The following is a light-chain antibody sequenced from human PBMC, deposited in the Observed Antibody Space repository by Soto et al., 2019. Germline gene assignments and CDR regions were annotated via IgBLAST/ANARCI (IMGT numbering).Light chain of an antibody. Sequence: QLVLIQSPSASASLGASANLTCTLSSGHINYAIAWYQQQPDKGPRYLMKLNSDGRHTKGDGIPDRFSGSSAGAERYLTISGLQSEDEADYYCQTWDTGIWVFGGGTKLTVL. V-gene: IGLV4-69*01. CDR1: SGHINYA. CDR2: LNSDGRH. CDR3: QTWDTGIWV. J-gene: IGLJ3*02.